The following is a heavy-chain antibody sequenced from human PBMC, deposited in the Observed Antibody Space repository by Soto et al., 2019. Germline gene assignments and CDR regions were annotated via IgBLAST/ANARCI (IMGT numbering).Heavy chain of an antibody. CDR2: IYYSGST. CDR3: ARSSYYYYGMDV. J-gene: IGHJ6*02. D-gene: IGHD6-13*01. CDR1: GGSVSSYY. V-gene: IGHV4-59*02. Sequence: SETLSLICTVSGGSVSSYYWGWIRQPPGKGLEWIGYIYYSGSTNYNPSLKSRVTISVDTSKNQFSLKLSSVTAADTAVYYCARSSYYYYGMDVWGQGTTVTVSS.